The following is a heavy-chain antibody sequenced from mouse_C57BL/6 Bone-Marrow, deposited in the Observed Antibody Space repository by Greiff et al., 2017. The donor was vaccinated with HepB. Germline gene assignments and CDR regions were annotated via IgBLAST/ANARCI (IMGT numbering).Heavy chain of an antibody. CDR3: ERREKYYGRSHFAY. J-gene: IGHJ3*01. CDR2: IYPGSGST. CDR1: GSTFTSYW. V-gene: IGHV1-55*01. Sequence: QVQLQQPGAELVKPGASVKMSCKASGSTFTSYWITWVKQKPGQGLEWIGDIYPGSGSTNYNEKFKSKATLTVDTSSSTAYIQLSRLTSEDSAVYDGERREKYYGRSHFAYWGQGTLVTVSA. D-gene: IGHD1-1*01.